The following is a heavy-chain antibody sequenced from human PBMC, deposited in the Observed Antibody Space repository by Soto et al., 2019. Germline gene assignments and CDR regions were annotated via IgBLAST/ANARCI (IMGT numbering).Heavy chain of an antibody. CDR3: ARLITIFGVLTQGS. V-gene: IGHV4-31*03. D-gene: IGHD3-3*01. J-gene: IGHJ5*02. CDR2: LHYSGST. CDR1: GGSISSGDYY. Sequence: QVQLQESGPGLVKPSQTLSLTCSVSGGSISSGDYYWSWIRQHPGKGLEWIGCLHYSGSTYYNPSLRSRVVISVDTSKNQFSLKLSSVTAADTAVYYCARLITIFGVLTQGSWGRGTLVTVSS.